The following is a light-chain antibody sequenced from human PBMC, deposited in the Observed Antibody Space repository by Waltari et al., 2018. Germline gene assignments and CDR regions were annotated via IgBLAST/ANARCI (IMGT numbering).Light chain of an antibody. CDR2: AAA. CDR3: QQSYSTPLT. J-gene: IGKJ4*01. Sequence: DIQMTQSPSSLSASMGDRVTITCRASESISTYLNWYQHKPGKAPKLLIYAAATLQSGVPSRFSGSGSGTHFTLTISNVQPEDFATYYCQQSYSTPLTLGGGTKFEIK. CDR1: ESISTY. V-gene: IGKV1-39*01.